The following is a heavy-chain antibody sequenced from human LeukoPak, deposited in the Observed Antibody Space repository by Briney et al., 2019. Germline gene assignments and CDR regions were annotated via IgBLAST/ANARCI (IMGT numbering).Heavy chain of an antibody. J-gene: IGHJ4*02. CDR2: ISYDGSNK. CDR1: GFTFSSYG. Sequence: PGRSLRLSCAASGFTFSSYGMHWVRQAPGKGLEWVAVISYDGSNKYYVDSVKGRFTISRDNSKNTLYLQMNSLRPEDTAVYYCAKGRGEQWLVTSSDYWGQGTLVTVSS. CDR3: AKGRGEQWLVTSSDY. V-gene: IGHV3-30*18. D-gene: IGHD6-19*01.